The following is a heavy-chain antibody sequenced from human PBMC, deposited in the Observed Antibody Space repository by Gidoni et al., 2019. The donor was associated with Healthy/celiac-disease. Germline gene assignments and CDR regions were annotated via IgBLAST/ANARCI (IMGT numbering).Heavy chain of an antibody. Sequence: QLQLQESGPGLVKPSETLSLTCTVSGGSITSSSYYWGWLRQPPGKGLEWIGSIYYSGSTYYNPSLKSRVTISVDTSKNQFSLKLSSVTAAETAVYYCARRGGYYDRSGYSQYFDYWGQGTLVTVSS. J-gene: IGHJ4*02. CDR2: IYYSGST. CDR1: GGSITSSSYY. V-gene: IGHV4-39*01. D-gene: IGHD3-22*01. CDR3: ARRGGYYDRSGYSQYFDY.